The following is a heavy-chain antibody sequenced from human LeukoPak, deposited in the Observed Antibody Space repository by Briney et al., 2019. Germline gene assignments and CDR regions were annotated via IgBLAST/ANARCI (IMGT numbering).Heavy chain of an antibody. CDR1: GGSISSGSYY. Sequence: KASQTLSLTCTVSGGSISSGSYYWSWIRQPAGKGLEWIGRIYTSGSTNYNPSLKSRVTISVDTSKNQFSLKLSSVTAADTAVYYCARTDIVVVPAAMPGVVDWGQETLVTVSS. D-gene: IGHD2-2*01. J-gene: IGHJ4*02. CDR2: IYTSGST. CDR3: ARTDIVVVPAAMPGVVD. V-gene: IGHV4-61*02.